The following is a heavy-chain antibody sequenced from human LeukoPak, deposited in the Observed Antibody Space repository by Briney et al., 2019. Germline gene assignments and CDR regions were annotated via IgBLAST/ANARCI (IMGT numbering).Heavy chain of an antibody. CDR1: GGTFSSYA. Sequence: GASVKVSCKASGGTFSSYAISWVRQAPGQGLEWMGGIIPIFGTANYAQKFQGRVTITADKSTSTAYMELSSLRSEGTAVYYCARGSIAAADYYYMDVWGKGTTVTVSS. CDR3: ARGSIAAADYYYMDV. V-gene: IGHV1-69*06. CDR2: IIPIFGTA. D-gene: IGHD6-13*01. J-gene: IGHJ6*03.